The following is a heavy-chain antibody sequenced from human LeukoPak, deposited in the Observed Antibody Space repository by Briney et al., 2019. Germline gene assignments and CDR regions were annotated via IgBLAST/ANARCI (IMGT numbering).Heavy chain of an antibody. CDR2: ISSSSYI. Sequence: GGSLRLSCAASGFTFSSYSMNWVRQAPGKGLEWVSSISSSSYIYYADSVKGRFTISRDNANNFLYLQMNSLRAEDTAVYYCATETNGRHYDYWGQGTLLTVSP. CDR3: ATETNGRHYDY. J-gene: IGHJ4*02. D-gene: IGHD1-14*01. V-gene: IGHV3-21*06. CDR1: GFTFSSYS.